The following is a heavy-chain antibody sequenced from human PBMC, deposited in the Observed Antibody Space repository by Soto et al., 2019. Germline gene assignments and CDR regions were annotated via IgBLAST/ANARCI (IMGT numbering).Heavy chain of an antibody. CDR1: GLTLSNCA. CDR2: ISYDGSNR. J-gene: IGHJ4*02. D-gene: IGHD6-19*01. V-gene: IGHV3-30-3*01. Sequence: QVQLVESGGGVVQPGRSLRLSCAASGLTLSNCAMHWVRQAPGKGLEWVAVISYDGSNRYYADSVKGRFTISRDNSKNTLYLQMNSLRAEDTAVYYCARVTQAVAADYWGQGTLVTVSS. CDR3: ARVTQAVAADY.